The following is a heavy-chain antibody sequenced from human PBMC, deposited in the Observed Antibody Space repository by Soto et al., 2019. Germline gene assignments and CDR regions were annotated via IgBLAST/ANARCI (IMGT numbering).Heavy chain of an antibody. D-gene: IGHD6-13*01. Sequence: QVQLQASGPGLVKSSETLSLTCTVSGASMNSYHWSWIRQPAGKGLEWIGHIHSSGSTNYNPSLNSRVNRTVNTSKHKFSLRLMFLTAADTAVYYCARDQGVAAAGITWFDPWGHGSLVNVSS. J-gene: IGHJ5*02. CDR1: GASMNSYH. CDR3: ARDQGVAAAGITWFDP. V-gene: IGHV4-4*07. CDR2: IHSSGST.